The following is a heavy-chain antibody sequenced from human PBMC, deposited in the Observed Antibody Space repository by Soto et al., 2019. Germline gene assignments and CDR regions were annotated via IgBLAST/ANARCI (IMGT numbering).Heavy chain of an antibody. J-gene: IGHJ5*01. D-gene: IGHD2-15*01. CDR3: ARAHEVALFDS. V-gene: IGHV3-21*01. Sequence: EVPLVESGGGLVKPWEYLRLSCAASGFSFSSYTMNWVRQAPGKGLQWVSSITNRGTHTYSADSVKGRFTISIDNDKNSLCLQMNNLRAEDTGIYCCARAHEVALFDSWGLGTLVTVTS. CDR2: ITNRGTHT. CDR1: GFSFSSYT.